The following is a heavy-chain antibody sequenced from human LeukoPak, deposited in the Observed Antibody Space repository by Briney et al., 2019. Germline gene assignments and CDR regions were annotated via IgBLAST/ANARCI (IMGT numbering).Heavy chain of an antibody. V-gene: IGHV4-4*07. CDR3: ARVAYHYYYDSSGYYFDY. Sequence: PSETLSLTCTVSGGSISSYYWSWIRQPAGKGLEWIGRIYTSGSTNYNPSLKSRVTMSVDTSKSQFSLKLSSVTAADTAVYYCARVAYHYYYDSSGYYFDYWGQGTLVTVSS. CDR1: GGSISSYY. D-gene: IGHD3-22*01. J-gene: IGHJ4*02. CDR2: IYTSGST.